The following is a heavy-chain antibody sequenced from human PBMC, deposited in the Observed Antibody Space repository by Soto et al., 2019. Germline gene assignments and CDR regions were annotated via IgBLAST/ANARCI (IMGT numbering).Heavy chain of an antibody. D-gene: IGHD6-19*01. CDR1: GYTFTSSW. CDR2: IFPGDSDT. V-gene: IGHV5-51*01. J-gene: IGHJ6*02. CDR3: ARRPRDSSGWYRDYYYYYGMDV. Sequence: PGESLKISCKGSGYTFTSSWIGWVRQIPGKGLEWMGIIFPGDSDTRYSPSFQGQVTISADKSISTAYLQWSSLKASDTAMYYCARRPRDSSGWYRDYYYYYGMDVWGQGTTVTVSS.